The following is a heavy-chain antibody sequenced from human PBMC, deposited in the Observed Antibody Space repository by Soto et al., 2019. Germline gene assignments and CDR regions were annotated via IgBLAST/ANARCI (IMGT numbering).Heavy chain of an antibody. CDR2: INPSGGST. CDR1: GYTFTSYY. CDR3: AGVRSSSSSRGDAFDI. V-gene: IGHV1-46*01. J-gene: IGHJ3*02. D-gene: IGHD6-6*01. Sequence: QVQLVQSGAEVKKPGASVKVSCKASGYTFTSYYMHWVRQAPGQGLEWMGIINPSGGSTSYAQKFQGRVTMTRDTSTSTVYMELSSLRSEDTAVYYCAGVRSSSSSRGDAFDIWGQGTMVTVSS.